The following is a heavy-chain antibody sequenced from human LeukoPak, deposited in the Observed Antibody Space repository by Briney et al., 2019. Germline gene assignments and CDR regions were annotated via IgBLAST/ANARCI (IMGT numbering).Heavy chain of an antibody. Sequence: SETLSLTCTVSGGSISSYYWSWIRQPPEKGLEFIGYIYYSGNTNYNPSLKSRVTISVDTSKNRFSLKLSSVTAADTAVYYCARIDTSGYNGYSFDYWGQGTQVTVSS. V-gene: IGHV4-59*12. D-gene: IGHD3-22*01. CDR3: ARIDTSGYNGYSFDY. CDR1: GGSISSYY. J-gene: IGHJ4*02. CDR2: IYYSGNT.